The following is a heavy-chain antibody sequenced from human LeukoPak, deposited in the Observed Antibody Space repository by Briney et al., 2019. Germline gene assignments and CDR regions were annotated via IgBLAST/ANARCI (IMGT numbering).Heavy chain of an antibody. D-gene: IGHD6-19*01. CDR2: ITPLLDKA. CDR1: GGSFNSYI. Sequence: SVKVSCEASGGSFNSYILSWVRQAPGQGLEWIGRITPLLDKADYAQKFQGRITITADSSTSTAYMELSSLRSDDTAVYYCARDRVAISVAGFDSWGQGTLVIVSS. J-gene: IGHJ5*01. CDR3: ARDRVAISVAGFDS. V-gene: IGHV1-69*08.